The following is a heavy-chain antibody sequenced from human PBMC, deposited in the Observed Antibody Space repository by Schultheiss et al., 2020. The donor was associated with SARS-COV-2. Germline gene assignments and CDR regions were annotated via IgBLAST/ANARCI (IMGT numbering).Heavy chain of an antibody. V-gene: IGHV3-30*03. Sequence: GESLKISCAASGFTFSSYSMNWVRQAPGKGLEWVAVISYDGSNKYYADSVKGRFTISRDNSKNTLYLQMSSLKTEDTGMYYCTTLTWWGQGTLVTVSS. CDR2: ISYDGSNK. CDR3: TTLTW. CDR1: GFTFSSYS. J-gene: IGHJ4*02. D-gene: IGHD1-14*01.